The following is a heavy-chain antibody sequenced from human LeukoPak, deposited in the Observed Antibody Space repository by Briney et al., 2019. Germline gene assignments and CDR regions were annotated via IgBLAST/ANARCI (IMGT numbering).Heavy chain of an antibody. V-gene: IGHV4-59*01. CDR1: GGPISSYY. CDR3: ARGGFSSGLASHHAFGI. CDR2: IYYSGNT. Sequence: SETLSLTCTVSGGPISSYYWSWIRQPPGKGLEWIGYIYYSGNTNYNPSLKSRVTISVDTSKNQFSLKLSSVTAADTAVYYCARGGFSSGLASHHAFGIWGQGTMVTVSS. J-gene: IGHJ3*02. D-gene: IGHD3-3*01.